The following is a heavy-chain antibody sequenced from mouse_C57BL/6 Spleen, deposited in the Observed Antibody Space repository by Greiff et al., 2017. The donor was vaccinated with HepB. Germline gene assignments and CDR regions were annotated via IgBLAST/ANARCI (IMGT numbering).Heavy chain of an antibody. CDR2: IHPNSGST. J-gene: IGHJ4*01. D-gene: IGHD1-1*01. V-gene: IGHV1-64*01. CDR1: GYTFTSYW. Sequence: QVQLQQPGAELVKPGASVKLSCKASGYTFTSYWMHWVKQRPGQGLEWIGMIHPNSGSTNYNEKFKSKATLTVDKSSSTAYMQLSSLTSEDSAVYYCARGPGGSSYDYAMDYWGQGTSVTVSS. CDR3: ARGPGGSSYDYAMDY.